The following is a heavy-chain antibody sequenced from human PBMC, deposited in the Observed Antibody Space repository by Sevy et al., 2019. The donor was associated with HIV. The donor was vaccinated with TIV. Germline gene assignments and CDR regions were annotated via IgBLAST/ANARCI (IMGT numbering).Heavy chain of an antibody. D-gene: IGHD2-2*01. CDR2: ISGSGGST. CDR1: GFTFSSYA. CDR3: ANKPVVPAARYDY. Sequence: GGSLRLSCAASGFTFSSYAMSWVRQAPGKGLEWVSAISGSGGSTYYADSVKGRFTISRDNSKNPLYLQMNSLRAEDTAVYYCANKPVVPAARYDYWGQGTLVTVSS. V-gene: IGHV3-23*01. J-gene: IGHJ4*02.